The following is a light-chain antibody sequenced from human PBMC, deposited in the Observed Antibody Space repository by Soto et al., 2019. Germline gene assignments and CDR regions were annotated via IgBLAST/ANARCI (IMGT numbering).Light chain of an antibody. V-gene: IGKV3-11*01. J-gene: IGKJ4*01. Sequence: DIVLTQSPATLSLSPGERATRACRASQTIYTYLDWYQQKPGQAPRLLIHDGSFRATGIGARFSGSGCGTNFSLTIRPLVPADFAVSSSHPPYTSPVTFPGAPTVHIK. CDR2: DGS. CDR1: QTIYTY. CDR3: HPPYTSPVT.